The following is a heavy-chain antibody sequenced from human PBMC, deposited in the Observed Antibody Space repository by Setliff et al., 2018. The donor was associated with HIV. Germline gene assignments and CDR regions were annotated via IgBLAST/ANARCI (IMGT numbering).Heavy chain of an antibody. V-gene: IGHV4-39*01. CDR1: GGSISSYSYF. J-gene: IGHJ4*02. Sequence: SETLSLTCTVSGGSISSYSYFWGWVRQPPGKGLEWIGNIYRSGSTYYYNPSLKSRVTMSVDTSKNQFSMKLSSVTAADTAVYYCARPEQANDWGYYFDSWGQGTLVTFSS. CDR2: IYRSGSTY. D-gene: IGHD7-27*01. CDR3: ARPEQANDWGYYFDS.